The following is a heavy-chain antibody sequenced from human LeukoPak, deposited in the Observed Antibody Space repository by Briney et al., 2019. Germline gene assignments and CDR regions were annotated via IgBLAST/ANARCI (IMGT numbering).Heavy chain of an antibody. V-gene: IGHV3-48*02. D-gene: IGHD1-20*01. CDR2: FSSTTGAI. CDR1: GFTFSSYS. Sequence: GGSLRLSCAASGFTFSSYSMNWVRQAPGKGLEWLSYFSSTTGAIYYADSVKGRFTISRDNAKNSLYLQMNSLRDEDTAVYYCARDHNWAFDYWGQGTLVTVSS. CDR3: ARDHNWAFDY. J-gene: IGHJ4*02.